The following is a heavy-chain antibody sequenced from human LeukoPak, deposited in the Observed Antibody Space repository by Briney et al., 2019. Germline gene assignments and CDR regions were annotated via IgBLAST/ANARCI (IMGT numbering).Heavy chain of an antibody. CDR3: TRGAGWLIDY. Sequence: SETLSLTCTVSDDSISDYYRGWVRQPPGKGLEWIGYFHNSGTSTYNPSLKSRVTISADTSKNQFSLKLNSLTTADTAVYYCTRGAGWLIDYWGQGTLVTVSS. CDR2: FHNSGTS. J-gene: IGHJ4*02. D-gene: IGHD3-16*01. V-gene: IGHV4-59*01. CDR1: DDSISDYY.